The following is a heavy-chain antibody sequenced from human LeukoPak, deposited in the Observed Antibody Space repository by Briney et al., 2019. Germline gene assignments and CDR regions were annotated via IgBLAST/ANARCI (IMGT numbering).Heavy chain of an antibody. J-gene: IGHJ4*02. CDR3: ASGPYYDYVWGSYRYKVYFCY. Sequence: SETLSLTCAVYGGSFSGYYWSWIRQPPGKGLEWIGEINHSGRTNYNPSLKSRVTISVDTSKNQFSLKLSFVNAADTAVYYCASGPYYDYVWGSYRYKVYFCYWGQGTLVTVSS. CDR1: GGSFSGYY. CDR2: INHSGRT. D-gene: IGHD3-16*02. V-gene: IGHV4-34*01.